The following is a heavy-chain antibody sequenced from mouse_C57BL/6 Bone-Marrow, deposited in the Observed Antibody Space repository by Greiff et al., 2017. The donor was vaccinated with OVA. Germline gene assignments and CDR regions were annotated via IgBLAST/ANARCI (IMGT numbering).Heavy chain of an antibody. V-gene: IGHV1-81*01. J-gene: IGHJ3*01. Sequence: LQESGAELARPGASVKLSCKASGYTFTSYGISWVKQRTGQGLEWIGEIYPRSGNTYYNEKFKGKATLTADKSSSTAYMELRSLTSEDSAVYFCARNGVYYDYDGVAYWGQGTLVTVSA. CDR1: GYTFTSYG. D-gene: IGHD2-4*01. CDR2: IYPRSGNT. CDR3: ARNGVYYDYDGVAY.